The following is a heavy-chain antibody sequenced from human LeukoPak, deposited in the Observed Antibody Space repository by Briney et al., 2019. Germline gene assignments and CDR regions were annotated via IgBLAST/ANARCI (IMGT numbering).Heavy chain of an antibody. D-gene: IGHD2-15*01. Sequence: GGSLRLSCAASGFTFSSYSMNWVRQAPGKGLEWVSSISSGSSYIYYADSVKGRFTISRDNAKNSLYLQMNSLRAEDTAVYYCASDSVVVVAAKWGQGTLVTVSS. J-gene: IGHJ4*02. CDR2: ISSGSSYI. V-gene: IGHV3-21*01. CDR1: GFTFSSYS. CDR3: ASDSVVVVAAK.